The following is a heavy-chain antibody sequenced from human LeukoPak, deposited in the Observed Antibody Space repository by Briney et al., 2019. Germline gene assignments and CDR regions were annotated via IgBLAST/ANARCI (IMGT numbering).Heavy chain of an antibody. J-gene: IGHJ3*02. V-gene: IGHV3-23*01. Sequence: GGSLRLSCAASGFTFSSYAMSWVRQAPGEGLEWVSAVSGSGGTTFYADSVKGRFTISRDNSKNTLYLQMNSLRAEDTAVYYCAKGRYYTSGSDAIDIWGQGTMVTVSS. D-gene: IGHD3-10*01. CDR1: GFTFSSYA. CDR3: AKGRYYTSGSDAIDI. CDR2: VSGSGGTT.